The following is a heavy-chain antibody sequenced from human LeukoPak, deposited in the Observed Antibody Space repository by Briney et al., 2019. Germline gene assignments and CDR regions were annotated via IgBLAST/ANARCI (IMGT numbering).Heavy chain of an antibody. D-gene: IGHD6-13*01. CDR2: ISQSSSNI. CDR3: ARDSGRRDSSSWYGSDY. J-gene: IGHJ4*02. Sequence: GGSLRLSCAASGFTFSSYHMNWVRQAPGKGLEWVSSISQSSSNIYYADSIKGRFTISRDNAKNSLYLQLNSLRAEDTAVYYCARDSGRRDSSSWYGSDYWGQGTLVTVTS. V-gene: IGHV3-21*04. CDR1: GFTFSSYH.